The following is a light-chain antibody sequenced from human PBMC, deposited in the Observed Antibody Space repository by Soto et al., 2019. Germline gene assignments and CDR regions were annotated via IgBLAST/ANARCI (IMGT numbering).Light chain of an antibody. CDR2: DAS. CDR3: QQRSNWPPLT. Sequence: EIVLTQSPATLSLSPGESATLSCRASQSVGSYLAWYQQKPGQAPRLLIYDASNRATGIPARFSGSGSGTDFTLTISSLEPEDFAVYYCQQRSNWPPLTFGQGTRLEMK. CDR1: QSVGSY. J-gene: IGKJ5*01. V-gene: IGKV3-11*01.